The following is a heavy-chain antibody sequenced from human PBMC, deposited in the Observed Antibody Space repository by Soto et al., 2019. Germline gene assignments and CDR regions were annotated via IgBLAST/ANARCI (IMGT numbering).Heavy chain of an antibody. CDR1: GFTFSSYA. J-gene: IGHJ4*02. CDR3: AKGKVVVPAAILDY. D-gene: IGHD2-2*01. V-gene: IGHV3-23*01. CDR2: ISGSGGST. Sequence: GESLKISCAASGFTFSSYAMSWVRQAPGKGLEWVSAISGSGGSTYYADSVKGRFTISRDNSKNTLYLQMNSLRAEDTAVYYCAKGKVVVPAAILDYWGQGTLVTVSS.